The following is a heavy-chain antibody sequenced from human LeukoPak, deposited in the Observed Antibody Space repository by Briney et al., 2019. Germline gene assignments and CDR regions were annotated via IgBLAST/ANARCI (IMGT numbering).Heavy chain of an antibody. CDR3: ARVLYYYDSSGYYYYYYMDV. CDR2: INYSGSA. D-gene: IGHD3-22*01. V-gene: IGHV4-59*01. J-gene: IGHJ6*03. CDR1: GGSISSYY. Sequence: PSETLSLTCTVSGGSISSYYWSWIRQPPGKGLEWIGYINYSGSANYNPSLKSRVTISVDTSKNQFSLKLSSVTAADTAVYYCARVLYYYDSSGYYYYYYMDVWGKGTTVTISS.